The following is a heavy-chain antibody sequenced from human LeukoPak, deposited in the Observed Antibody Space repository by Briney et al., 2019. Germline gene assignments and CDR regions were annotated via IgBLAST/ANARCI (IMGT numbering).Heavy chain of an antibody. CDR1: GDTVSSNTAA. CDR2: TYYRSKWNT. V-gene: IGHV6-1*01. D-gene: IGHD6-6*01. J-gene: IGHJ6*02. Sequence: QTLSLTCAISGDTVSSNTAAWNWVRQSPSRGLEWLGRTYYRSKWNTDYAASVQNRITINPDTSTNQFSLQLKSATPEDTAVYYCSRQRSTSTYYFGLDVWGQGTTVTVSS. CDR3: SRQRSTSTYYFGLDV.